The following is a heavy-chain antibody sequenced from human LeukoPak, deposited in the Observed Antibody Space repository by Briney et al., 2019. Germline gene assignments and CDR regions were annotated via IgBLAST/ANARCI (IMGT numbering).Heavy chain of an antibody. CDR3: ARGYGSRSYYTY. D-gene: IGHD3-10*01. J-gene: IGHJ4*02. V-gene: IGHV4-34*01. Sequence: PSETLSLTCAVYGGSFVGYYWSWIRQPPGKGLEWIGEIDRSGSTSYNPSLKSRLTISLDTSKNQFSLKLSSVTAADTAVYYCARGYGSRSYYTYWGQGTMVTVSS. CDR1: GGSFVGYY. CDR2: IDRSGST.